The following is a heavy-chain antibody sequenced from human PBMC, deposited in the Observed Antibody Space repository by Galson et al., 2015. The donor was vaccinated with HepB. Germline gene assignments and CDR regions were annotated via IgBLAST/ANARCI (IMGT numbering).Heavy chain of an antibody. J-gene: IGHJ4*02. CDR2: MNLNSGNT. D-gene: IGHD2-15*01. V-gene: IGHV1-8*01. Sequence: SVKVSCKASGYTFTSYDINWVRQATGQGLEWMGWMNLNSGNTGYAQKFQGRVTMTRDTSISTAYMELSSLRSEDTAVYYCARIPCCAWWELRWYYFDYWGQGTLVTVSS. CDR3: ARIPCCAWWELRWYYFDY. CDR1: GYTFTSYD.